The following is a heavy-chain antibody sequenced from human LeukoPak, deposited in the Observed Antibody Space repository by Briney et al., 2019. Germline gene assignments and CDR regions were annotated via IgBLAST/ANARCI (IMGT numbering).Heavy chain of an antibody. CDR1: GFTFGDYA. CDR2: IRSKAYGGTT. Sequence: GGSLRLSCTASGFTFGDYAMSWFRQAPGKGLEWVGFIRSKAYGGTTEYAASVESRFTISRDDSKSIAYLQMNSLKTEDTAVYYSTREDIAVADYWGQGTLVTVSS. CDR3: TREDIAVADY. V-gene: IGHV3-49*03. J-gene: IGHJ4*02. D-gene: IGHD6-19*01.